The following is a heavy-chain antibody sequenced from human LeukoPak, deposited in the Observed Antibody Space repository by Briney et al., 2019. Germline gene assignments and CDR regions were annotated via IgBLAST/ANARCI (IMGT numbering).Heavy chain of an antibody. CDR2: IGAYNGNT. J-gene: IGHJ4*02. D-gene: IGHD3-16*01. CDR1: GYTFTNYD. V-gene: IGHV1-18*01. Sequence: ASVKVSCKASGYTFTNYDINWLRQATGQGLEWMGWIGAYNGNTNNAQKLHGRVTMTTDTSTSTAYMELRNLRADDTAVYYCAWGKKEDYWGQGTLVTVSS. CDR3: AWGKKEDY.